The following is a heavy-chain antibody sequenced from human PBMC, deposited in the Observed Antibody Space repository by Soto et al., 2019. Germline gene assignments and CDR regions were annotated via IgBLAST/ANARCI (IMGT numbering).Heavy chain of an antibody. CDR1: GFTFSSYA. D-gene: IGHD2-15*01. V-gene: IGHV3-64D*06. Sequence: GGSLRLSCSASGFTFSSYAMHWVRQAPGKGLEYVSAISRNGVSTYYADSVKGRFTISRDNSKNTLYLQMSSLRAEDTAVYYCGAPGGYCSGGSCHSRDFNYYYYGMDVWGQGPTMTF. CDR2: ISRNGVST. CDR3: GAPGGYCSGGSCHSRDFNYYYYGMDV. J-gene: IGHJ6*02.